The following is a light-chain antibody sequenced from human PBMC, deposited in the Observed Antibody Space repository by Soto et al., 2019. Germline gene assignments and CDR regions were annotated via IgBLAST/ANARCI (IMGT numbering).Light chain of an antibody. CDR3: HHAHSFPLT. CDR2: SAS. V-gene: IGKV1-12*01. J-gene: IGKJ3*01. CDR1: RDINKW. Sequence: DIQMTQSPSSLSASVGDRVTITCRASRDINKWLAWHQQKPGKAPNLLIFSASSWQSGVPSRFSGSGSGTDLTLTITNLHPEDVAIYYCHHAHSFPLTFGPGTKVDLK.